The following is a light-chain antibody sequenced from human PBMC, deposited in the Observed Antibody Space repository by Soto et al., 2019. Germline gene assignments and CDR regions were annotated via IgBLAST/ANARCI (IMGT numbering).Light chain of an antibody. CDR2: GAS. J-gene: IGKJ5*01. CDR3: QQYDNWPPIT. V-gene: IGKV3-15*01. Sequence: EILMAQSPATLSVSPGERATLSCRASQSIRSNLAWYQQKPGQPPRLLIYGASSRATGVPVRFSGSGSGTEFTLTIGSLQSEDFAVYFCQQYDNWPPITFGQGTRLEIK. CDR1: QSIRSN.